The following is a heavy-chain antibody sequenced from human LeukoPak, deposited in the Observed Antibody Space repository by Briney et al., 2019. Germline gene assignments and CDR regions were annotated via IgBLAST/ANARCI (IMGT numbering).Heavy chain of an antibody. J-gene: IGHJ4*02. D-gene: IGHD3-9*01. CDR3: AKILWDILTGYYPGDFDY. V-gene: IGHV3-23*01. CDR2: ISGSGGST. Sequence: GGSLRLSCAASGFTFSNNAMHWVRQAPGKGLEWVSAISGSGGSTYYADSVKGRFTISRDNSKNTLYLQMNSLRAEDTAVYYCAKILWDILTGYYPGDFDYWGQGTLVTVSS. CDR1: GFTFSNNA.